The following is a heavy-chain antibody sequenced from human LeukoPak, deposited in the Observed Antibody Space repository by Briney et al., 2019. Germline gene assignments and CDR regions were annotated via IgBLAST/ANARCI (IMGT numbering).Heavy chain of an antibody. CDR3: ARERRSGSYCGY. Sequence: GGSLRLSCAAPGFTFSSYSMNWVRQAPGKGLEWVSSISSSSYIYYADSVKGRFTISRDNAKNSLYLQMNSLRAEDTAVYYCARERRSGSYCGYWGQGTLVTVSS. D-gene: IGHD1-26*01. CDR2: ISSSSYI. J-gene: IGHJ4*02. CDR1: GFTFSSYS. V-gene: IGHV3-21*01.